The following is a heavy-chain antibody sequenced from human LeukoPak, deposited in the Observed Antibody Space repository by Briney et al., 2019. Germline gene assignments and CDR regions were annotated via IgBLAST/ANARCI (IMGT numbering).Heavy chain of an antibody. CDR3: ASSRSGYYGFGY. D-gene: IGHD3-3*01. CDR2: ISSSSSYI. V-gene: IGHV3-21*01. J-gene: IGHJ4*02. Sequence: KPGGSLRLSCAASGFTFSSYSMNWVRQAPGKGLEWVSSISSSSSYIYYADSVKGRFTISRDNAKNSLYLQMKGLRAEDTAVYYCASSRSGYYGFGYWGQGTLVTVSS. CDR1: GFTFSSYS.